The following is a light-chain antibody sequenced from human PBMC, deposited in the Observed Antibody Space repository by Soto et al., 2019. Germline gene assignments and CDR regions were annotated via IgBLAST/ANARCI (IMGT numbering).Light chain of an antibody. Sequence: EIVLTQSPGTLSLSPGERATLSCRASQSVSSSYLAWYQQKPGQAPRPLIYGASSRATGIPARFSGSGSGTDFTLTISRLEPEDFAVYYCQQYGSSPRVTFGQGTRLEIK. CDR3: QQYGSSPRVT. J-gene: IGKJ5*01. CDR1: QSVSSSY. CDR2: GAS. V-gene: IGKV3-20*01.